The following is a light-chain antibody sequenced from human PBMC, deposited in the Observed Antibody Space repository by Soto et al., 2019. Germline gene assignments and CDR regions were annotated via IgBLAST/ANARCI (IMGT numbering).Light chain of an antibody. V-gene: IGKV1-6*01. CDR1: QSISSY. CDR2: AAS. Sequence: IQMTQSPSSLSASVGDRVTITCRASQSISSYLNWYQQKPGKAPKLLIYAASSLQSGVPPRFSGSGSGTDFTLTISSLQPEDFATYYCLQDYNYPYTFGQGTKVDI. J-gene: IGKJ2*01. CDR3: LQDYNYPYT.